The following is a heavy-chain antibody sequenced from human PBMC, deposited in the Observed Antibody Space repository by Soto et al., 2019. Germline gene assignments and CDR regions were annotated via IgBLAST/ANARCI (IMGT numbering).Heavy chain of an antibody. V-gene: IGHV1-8*01. CDR2: MNPNSGNT. J-gene: IGHJ6*03. Sequence: ASVKVSCKASGYTFTSYDINWVRQATGQGLEWMGWMNPNSGNTGYAQKFQGRVTMTRNTSISTAYMELSSLRSEDTAVYYCARVGGYDFWSGRTSYYYYYMDVWGKGTTVTVSS. D-gene: IGHD3-3*01. CDR1: GYTFTSYD. CDR3: ARVGGYDFWSGRTSYYYYYMDV.